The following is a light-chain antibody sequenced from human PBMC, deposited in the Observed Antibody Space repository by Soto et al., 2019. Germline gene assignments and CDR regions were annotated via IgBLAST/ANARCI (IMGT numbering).Light chain of an antibody. CDR1: QSVSNNY. CDR3: QQYGSSGT. Sequence: EIVLTQSPGTLSLSPGERATLSCRASQSVSNNYLAWYQPKPGKAPRLLIYGASNTATGIPDRFSGSGSGTDFTLTIRRLEPEDFAVYYCQQYGSSGTFGQGTKVDIK. J-gene: IGKJ1*01. CDR2: GAS. V-gene: IGKV3-20*01.